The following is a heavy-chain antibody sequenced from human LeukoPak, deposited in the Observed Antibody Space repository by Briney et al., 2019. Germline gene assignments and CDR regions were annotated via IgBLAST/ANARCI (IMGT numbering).Heavy chain of an antibody. Sequence: SETLSLTCAVYGGSFSGYYWSWIRQPPGKGLEWIGEINHSGSTNYNPSLKSRVTISVDTSKNQFSLKLSSVTAADTAVYYCARKRYNWNADVWGQGTTVTVSS. D-gene: IGHD1-1*01. CDR1: GGSFSGYY. CDR3: ARKRYNWNADV. CDR2: INHSGST. J-gene: IGHJ6*02. V-gene: IGHV4-34*01.